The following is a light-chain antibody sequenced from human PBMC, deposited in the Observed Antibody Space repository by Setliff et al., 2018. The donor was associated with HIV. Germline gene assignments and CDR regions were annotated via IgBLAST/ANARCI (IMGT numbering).Light chain of an antibody. Sequence: QSALAQPASVIGSPGQSITISCNGTSSDIGGYNYASWYQQHPDTVPKLIIYDATNRPSGISDRFSGSKSADAASLTISGLQTEDEADYYCTSYTVNNTPVFGTGTKV. CDR1: SSDIGGYNY. CDR3: TSYTVNNTPV. J-gene: IGLJ1*01. CDR2: DAT. V-gene: IGLV2-14*03.